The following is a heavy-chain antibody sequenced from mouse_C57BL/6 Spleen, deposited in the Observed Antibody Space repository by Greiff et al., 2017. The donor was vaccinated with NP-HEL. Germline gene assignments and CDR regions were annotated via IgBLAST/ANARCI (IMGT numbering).Heavy chain of an antibody. V-gene: IGHV1-64*01. CDR3: ARGSYYSNYVWYFDV. Sequence: VQLQQPGAELVKPGASVKLSCKASGYTFTSYWMHWVKQRPGQGLEWIGMIHPNSGSTNYNEKFKSKATLTVDKSSSTAYMQLSSLTSEDAAVYYCARGSYYSNYVWYFDVWGTGTTVTVSS. CDR2: IHPNSGST. D-gene: IGHD2-5*01. CDR1: GYTFTSYW. J-gene: IGHJ1*03.